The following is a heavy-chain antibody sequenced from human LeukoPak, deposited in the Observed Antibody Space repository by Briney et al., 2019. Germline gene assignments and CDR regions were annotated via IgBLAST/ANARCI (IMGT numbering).Heavy chain of an antibody. CDR2: IIPIFGTA. D-gene: IGHD3-22*01. CDR1: GGTFSSYA. J-gene: IGHJ4*02. Sequence: ASVKVSCKASGGTFSSYAISWVRQAPGQGLEWMGRIIPIFGTANYAQKFQGRVTITTDESTSTAYMELSSLRSDDTAVYYCARGLYDSSGYIDYWGQGTLVTVSS. V-gene: IGHV1-69*05. CDR3: ARGLYDSSGYIDY.